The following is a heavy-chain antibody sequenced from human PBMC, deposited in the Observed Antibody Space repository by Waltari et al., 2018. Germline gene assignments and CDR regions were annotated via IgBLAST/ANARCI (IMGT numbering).Heavy chain of an antibody. J-gene: IGHJ4*02. D-gene: IGHD2-8*01. CDR3: ARAPPNDLVLVEYLDY. V-gene: IGHV4-59*08. CDR2: IYYSGNT. CDR1: GDSIRNYY. Sequence: QVHLQESGPGLVKPSETLSLTCTVSGDSIRNYYWTWIRQPPGKGLEFIGYIYYSGNTNYNPSLKSRATISVVTSKNQCSLKLNSATAADTAVYYCARAPPNDLVLVEYLDYWGQGILVTVSS.